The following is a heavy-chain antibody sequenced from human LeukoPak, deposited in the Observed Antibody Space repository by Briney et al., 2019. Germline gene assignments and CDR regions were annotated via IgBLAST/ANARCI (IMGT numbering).Heavy chain of an antibody. CDR1: GGSFSGHY. CDR3: AREWGSGCFDY. D-gene: IGHD6-19*01. V-gene: IGHV4-34*01. Sequence: SETLSLTCAVSGGSFSGHYWNWIRQPPGKGLEWIGEINHGGSTNYNPSLKSRVTISVDTSQNQFSLKLSSVTAADTAVYYCAREWGSGCFDYWGQGTLVTVSS. J-gene: IGHJ4*02. CDR2: INHGGST.